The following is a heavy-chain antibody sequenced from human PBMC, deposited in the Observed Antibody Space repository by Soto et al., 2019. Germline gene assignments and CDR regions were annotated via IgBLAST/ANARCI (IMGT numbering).Heavy chain of an antibody. Sequence: GGSLRLSCAASGFTFSNFGMYWIRQAPGKGLEWVAVISYDGSNKYYVDSVKGRFTISRDNSKNTLYLQMDSLKAEDTAVYHCARFDTQTVRVGMDVWGQRSTVTVSS. D-gene: IGHD2-15*01. CDR3: ARFDTQTVRVGMDV. CDR1: GFTFSNFG. J-gene: IGHJ6*02. CDR2: ISYDGSNK. V-gene: IGHV3-30*03.